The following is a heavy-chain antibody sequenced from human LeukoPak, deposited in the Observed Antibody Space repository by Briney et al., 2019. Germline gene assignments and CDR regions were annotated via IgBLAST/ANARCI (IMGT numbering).Heavy chain of an antibody. CDR1: GGSISSGGYS. Sequence: SETLSLTCTVSGGSISSGGYSWNWIRQPPGQGLEWIGCVFYSGTTYYNPSLKSRVTISVDTSKNQFSLKLSSVTAADTAVYYCARGRPYDYVWGSFHYYYYYYMDVWGKGTTVTVSS. CDR3: ARGRPYDYVWGSFHYYYYYYMDV. J-gene: IGHJ6*03. V-gene: IGHV4-30-4*07. CDR2: VFYSGTT. D-gene: IGHD3-16*01.